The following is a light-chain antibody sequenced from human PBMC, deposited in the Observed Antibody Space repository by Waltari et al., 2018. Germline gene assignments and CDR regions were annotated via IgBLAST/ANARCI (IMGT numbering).Light chain of an antibody. V-gene: IGKV1-39*01. CDR3: QQYITSPVT. J-gene: IGKJ5*01. Sequence: DIQMTQSPSSLSASVGDRVTITCRASQSISSYLNWYQQKPGKAPKLLIYAASSLQSGVPSRFSGSGSGTDFTLTISSLQAEDVAVYWCQQYITSPVTFGQGTRLEIK. CDR1: QSISSY. CDR2: AAS.